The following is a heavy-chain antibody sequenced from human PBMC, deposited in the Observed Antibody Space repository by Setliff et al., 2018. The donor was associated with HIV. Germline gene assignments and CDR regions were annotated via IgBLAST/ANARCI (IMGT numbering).Heavy chain of an antibody. Sequence: PGGSLRLSCAVSEVIVSNNYMSWVRQAPGKGLEWVSVIYSGGSTTYADSVKGRFTISRDNAKNTVYLQMNSLRAEDTAVYYCARDRGYTIVGAAEGGHWGQGSLVTVSS. J-gene: IGHJ4*02. CDR3: ARDRGYTIVGAAEGGH. V-gene: IGHV3-53*01. D-gene: IGHD1-26*01. CDR2: IYSGGST. CDR1: EVIVSNNY.